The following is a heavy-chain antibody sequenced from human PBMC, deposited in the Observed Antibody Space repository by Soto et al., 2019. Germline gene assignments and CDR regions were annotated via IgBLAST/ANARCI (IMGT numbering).Heavy chain of an antibody. CDR1: GFTFSSYA. J-gene: IGHJ6*02. CDR2: ISYDGSNK. D-gene: IGHD3-10*01. V-gene: IGHV3-30-3*01. CDR3: ARGVSGVYYYYGMDV. Sequence: GGSLRLSCAASGFTFSSYAIHWVRQAPGKGLEWVAVISYDGSNKYYADSVKGRFTISRDNSKNTLYLQMNSLRAEDTAVYYCARGVSGVYYYYGMDVWGQGTTVTVSS.